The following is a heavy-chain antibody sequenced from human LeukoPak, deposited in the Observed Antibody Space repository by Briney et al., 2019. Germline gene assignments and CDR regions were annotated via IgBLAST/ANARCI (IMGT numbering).Heavy chain of an antibody. CDR1: GGSFSGYY. CDR3: ARGGVRAGLNY. V-gene: IGHV4-34*01. D-gene: IGHD3-10*01. J-gene: IGHJ4*02. CDR2: INHSGST. Sequence: SETLSLTCAVYGGSFSGYYWSWIRQPPGKGLEWIGEINHSGSTNYNPSLKSRVTISVDTSKNQFSLKLSSVTAADTAVYYCARGGVRAGLNYWGQVTLVTVSS.